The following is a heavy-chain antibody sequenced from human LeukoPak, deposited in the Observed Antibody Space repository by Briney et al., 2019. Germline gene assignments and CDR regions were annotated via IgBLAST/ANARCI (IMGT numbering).Heavy chain of an antibody. CDR1: GFTFDDYA. CDR3: ARDASGSSSD. Sequence: GGSLRLSCAASGFTFDDYAMHWVRQAPGKGLEWVSGISWNSGSIGYADSVKGRFTISRDNAKNSLYLQMNSLRAEDTALYYCARDASGSSSDWGQGTLVXVSS. V-gene: IGHV3-9*01. J-gene: IGHJ1*01. CDR2: ISWNSGSI. D-gene: IGHD6-19*01.